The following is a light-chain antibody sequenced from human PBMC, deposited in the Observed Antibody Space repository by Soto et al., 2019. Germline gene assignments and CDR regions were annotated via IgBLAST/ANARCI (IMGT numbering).Light chain of an antibody. V-gene: IGKV3-20*01. J-gene: IGKJ1*01. CDR1: QSISSSY. CDR3: QQYGRT. Sequence: EIVLTQSPGTLSLSPGERATLSCRASQSISSSYLAWYQQKPGQAPRLLIYGASSRATGIPDRFSGSGSGTDFTLTISRLEPEDFAVYHCQQYGRTFGQGPKV. CDR2: GAS.